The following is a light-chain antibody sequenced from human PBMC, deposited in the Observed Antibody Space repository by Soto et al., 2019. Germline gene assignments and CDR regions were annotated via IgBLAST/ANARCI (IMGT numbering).Light chain of an antibody. CDR1: SSNIGSTYD. CDR2: GNS. V-gene: IGLV1-40*01. Sequence: QSVLTQPPSMSGAPGQRVTISCTGSSSNIGSTYDVQWYQQLPGTAPKLLIYGNSNRPSGVPDRFSASKSGTSASLAITGLQADDEADDYCQSYDDSLSAHYVFGTGTKVTVL. CDR3: QSYDDSLSAHYV. J-gene: IGLJ1*01.